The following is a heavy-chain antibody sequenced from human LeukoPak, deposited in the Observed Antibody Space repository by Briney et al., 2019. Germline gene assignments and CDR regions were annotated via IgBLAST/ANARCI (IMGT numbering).Heavy chain of an antibody. V-gene: IGHV5-10-1*01. J-gene: IGHJ5*02. CDR2: IDPSDSYT. Sequence: GESLRISCQGSGYSFTSYWISWVRQLPGKGLESMGRIDPSDSYTNYSPSFQGHVTISADKSISTAYLQWSSLKASDTAMYYCASSYCSSTSCYINWFDPWGQGTLVTVSS. CDR3: ASSYCSSTSCYINWFDP. CDR1: GYSFTSYW. D-gene: IGHD2-2*02.